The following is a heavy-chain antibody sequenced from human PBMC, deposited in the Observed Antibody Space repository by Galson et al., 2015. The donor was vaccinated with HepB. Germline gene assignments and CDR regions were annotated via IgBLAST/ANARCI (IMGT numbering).Heavy chain of an antibody. CDR2: ISYDGSNK. CDR1: GFTFSSYG. V-gene: IGHV3-30*03. J-gene: IGHJ3*02. D-gene: IGHD3-10*01. Sequence: SLRLSCAASGFTFSSYGMHWVRQAPGKGLEWVAVISYDGSNKYYADSVRGRFTISRDNSKNTLYLQMNSLRAEDTAVYYCARDYLWFGEPTRTFDIWGQGTMVTVSS. CDR3: ARDYLWFGEPTRTFDI.